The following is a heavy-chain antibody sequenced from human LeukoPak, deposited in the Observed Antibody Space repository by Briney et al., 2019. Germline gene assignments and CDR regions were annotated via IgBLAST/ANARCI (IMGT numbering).Heavy chain of an antibody. Sequence: GGSLRLSCATSGFTFNNFWMSWVRQAPGKGLEWVANIQQDGSQRYYVDSVKGGFSISRDTAKNSLFLQTNSLRAGDAAVYYCARGSGDVLPITLGGAFVSGMDVWGQGTTVTVSS. V-gene: IGHV3-7*01. CDR3: ARGSGDVLPITLGGAFVSGMDV. CDR2: IQQDGSQR. CDR1: GFTFNNFW. D-gene: IGHD3-16*02. J-gene: IGHJ6*02.